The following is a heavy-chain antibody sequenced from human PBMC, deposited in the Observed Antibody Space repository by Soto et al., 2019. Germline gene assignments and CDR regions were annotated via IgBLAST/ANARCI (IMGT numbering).Heavy chain of an antibody. J-gene: IGHJ2*01. CDR3: ARGGGSKDAHLWDFDL. CDR2: ISSSSTYI. V-gene: IGHV3-21*01. Sequence: EVQLEESGGRLVRPGGSLRLSCAASGFIFDGYTMNWVRQAPGKGLEWVSSISSSSTYIYYGDSLKGRFTVSRDNAQNSLYLQMNSLRAEDTAVYYCARGGGSKDAHLWDFDLWGRGTLVTVSS. CDR1: GFIFDGYT. D-gene: IGHD5-12*01.